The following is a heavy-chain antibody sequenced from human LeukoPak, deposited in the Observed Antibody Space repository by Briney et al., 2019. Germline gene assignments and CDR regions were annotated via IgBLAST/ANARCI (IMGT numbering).Heavy chain of an antibody. Sequence: GGSLRLSCAASGLTFSNAWMSWVRQAPGKGLEWVGRIKRKSDGGTTDYAAPVKGRFTISRDDSKNTLYLQMNSLKTEDTAVYYCTTGLFWGQGTLVTVSS. CDR2: IKRKSDGGTT. J-gene: IGHJ4*02. V-gene: IGHV3-15*01. CDR1: GLTFSNAW. CDR3: TTGLF.